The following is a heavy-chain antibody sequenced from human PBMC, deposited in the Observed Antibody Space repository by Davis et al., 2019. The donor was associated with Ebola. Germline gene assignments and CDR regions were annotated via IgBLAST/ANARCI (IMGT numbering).Heavy chain of an antibody. Sequence: AASVKVSCKASGYTFTSYYMHWVRQAPGQGLEWMGIINPSGGSTSYAQKFQGRVTMTRDTSTSTVYMELSSLRSEDTAVYFCARLCHHEWCMPDFWGQGTLVTVSS. V-gene: IGHV1-46*01. J-gene: IGHJ4*02. CDR2: INPSGGST. CDR3: ARLCHHEWCMPDF. CDR1: GYTFTSYY. D-gene: IGHD2-8*01.